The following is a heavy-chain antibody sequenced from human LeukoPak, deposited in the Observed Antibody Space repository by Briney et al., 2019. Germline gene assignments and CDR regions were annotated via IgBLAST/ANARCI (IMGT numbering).Heavy chain of an antibody. CDR1: GFTFNKYS. Sequence: GGSLRLSCAASGFTFNKYSMNWVRQAPGKGLEWVSSISSSSSYIYYADSVKGRFTISRDNAKNSPYLQMNSLRAEDTAVYYCARGVEDYYDSSGYLPTDYWGQGTLVTVSS. V-gene: IGHV3-21*01. D-gene: IGHD3-22*01. CDR2: ISSSSSYI. CDR3: ARGVEDYYDSSGYLPTDY. J-gene: IGHJ4*02.